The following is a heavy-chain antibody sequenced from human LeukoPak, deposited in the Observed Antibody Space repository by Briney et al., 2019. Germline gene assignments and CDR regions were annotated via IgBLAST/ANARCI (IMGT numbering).Heavy chain of an antibody. CDR3: AKESAAGTSAPNDY. Sequence: GGSLRLSRAASGFTFSSYAMSWVRQAPGKGLEWVSAISGSGGSTYYADSVKGRFTISRDNSKNTLYLQMNSLRAEDTAVYYCAKESAAGTSAPNDYWGQGTLVTVSS. D-gene: IGHD6-13*01. V-gene: IGHV3-23*01. J-gene: IGHJ4*02. CDR1: GFTFSSYA. CDR2: ISGSGGST.